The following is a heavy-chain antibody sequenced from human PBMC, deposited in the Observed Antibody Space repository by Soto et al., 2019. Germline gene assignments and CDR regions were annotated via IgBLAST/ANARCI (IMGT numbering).Heavy chain of an antibody. D-gene: IGHD1-26*01. J-gene: IGHJ4*02. CDR1: GFTFRSYA. Sequence: EVQLLESGGGLVQPGGSLRLSCAASGFTFRSYAMSWVRQAPGKGLEWVSGIGGSGDSTHYADSVKGRFTISRDTSRDTLYLQMNSLRAEDTAVYYCAKGRQWELPLDYWGQGTLVTVSS. CDR2: IGGSGDST. V-gene: IGHV3-23*01. CDR3: AKGRQWELPLDY.